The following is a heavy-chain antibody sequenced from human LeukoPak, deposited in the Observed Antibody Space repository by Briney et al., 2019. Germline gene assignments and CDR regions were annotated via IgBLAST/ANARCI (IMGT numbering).Heavy chain of an antibody. Sequence: GGSLRLSCAASGFTFSSYAMSWVRQAPGKGLEWVSTISSSGGDTYYANSVQGRFTISRDNSKNTLHLQMNTLRAEDTALYYCAKVAAPNYYDSTGYCFDYWGQGTLVTVSS. CDR3: AKVAAPNYYDSTGYCFDY. CDR2: ISSSGGDT. D-gene: IGHD3-22*01. V-gene: IGHV3-23*01. J-gene: IGHJ4*02. CDR1: GFTFSSYA.